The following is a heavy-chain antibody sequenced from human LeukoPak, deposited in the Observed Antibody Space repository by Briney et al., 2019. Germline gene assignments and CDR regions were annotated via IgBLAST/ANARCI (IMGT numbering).Heavy chain of an antibody. J-gene: IGHJ4*02. CDR3: TRSGFDIVVVPAASDY. Sequence: GRSLRLSYAASGFTFSDYYMSCIRQTPGKGLEWVSEISSSRNYTNYADYVKGRFTNCRDDDKNSLHMKMNSLRDEDTDVYYCTRSGFDIVVVPAASDYWGQGTLVSVCS. V-gene: IGHV3-11*03. CDR1: GFTFSDYY. D-gene: IGHD2-2*01. CDR2: ISSSRNYT.